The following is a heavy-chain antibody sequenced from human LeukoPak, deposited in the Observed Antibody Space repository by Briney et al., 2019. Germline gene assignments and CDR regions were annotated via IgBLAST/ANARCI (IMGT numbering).Heavy chain of an antibody. V-gene: IGHV1-69*04. CDR1: GGTFSSYA. D-gene: IGHD3-3*01. CDR3: ARDNDDFWSGPSDY. Sequence: SVKVSCKASGGTFSSYAISWARQAPGQGLEWMGRIIPILGIANYAQKFQGRVTITADKSTSTAYMELSSLRSEDTAVYYCARDNDDFWSGPSDYWGQGTLVTVSS. CDR2: IIPILGIA. J-gene: IGHJ4*02.